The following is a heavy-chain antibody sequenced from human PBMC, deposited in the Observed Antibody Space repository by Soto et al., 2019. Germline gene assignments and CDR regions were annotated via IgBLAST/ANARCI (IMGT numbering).Heavy chain of an antibody. CDR2: IYYSGST. V-gene: IGHV4-39*02. CDR3: ARERCSGGSCYYYYYYYYMDV. J-gene: IGHJ6*03. CDR1: GGSISSSSYY. Sequence: SETLSLTCTVPGGSISSSSYYWGWIRQPPGKGLEWIGSIYYSGSTYYNPSLKSRVTISVDTSKNQFSLKLSSVTAADIAVYYCARERCSGGSCYYYYYYYYMDVWGKGTTVTVSS. D-gene: IGHD2-15*01.